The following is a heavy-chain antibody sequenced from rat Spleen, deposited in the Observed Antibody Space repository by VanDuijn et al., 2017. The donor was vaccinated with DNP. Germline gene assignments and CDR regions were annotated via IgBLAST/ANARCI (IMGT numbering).Heavy chain of an antibody. V-gene: IGHV5-22*01. D-gene: IGHD4-3*01. CDR2: INYDGSSI. Sequence: EVQLMESGGDLVQPGRSLKLSCAASGFTFSDYYMAWVRQAPKKGLVWVASINYDGSSIYYGDSVKGRFTMSRDNAKSTLYLQMNSLRSEDTATYYCARWNSGHFDYWGQGVMVTVSS. CDR1: GFTFSDYY. CDR3: ARWNSGHFDY. J-gene: IGHJ2*01.